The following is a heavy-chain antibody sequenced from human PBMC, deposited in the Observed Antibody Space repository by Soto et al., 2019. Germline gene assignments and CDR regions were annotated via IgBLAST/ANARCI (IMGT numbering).Heavy chain of an antibody. CDR2: IYNSVST. D-gene: IGHD2-8*02. Sequence: PLRLLSLIYPVPCVSDTSSDNYLRRTRPPPGKGLEWIGYIYNSVSTYYSPSLNRRVTISVDTSKNQYSLRLSSVTAADTAVYSCGRVKGYSTGSDCYSPLLGLCGDGTLVTV. J-gene: IGHJ4*01. CDR1: CVSDTSSDNY. V-gene: IGHV4-30-4*01. CDR3: GRVKGYSTGSDCYSPLLGL.